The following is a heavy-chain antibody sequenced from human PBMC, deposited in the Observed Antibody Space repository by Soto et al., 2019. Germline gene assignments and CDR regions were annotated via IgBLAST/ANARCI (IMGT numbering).Heavy chain of an antibody. D-gene: IGHD2-2*01. CDR2: ISAYNGNT. V-gene: IGHV1-18*01. J-gene: IGHJ5*01. CDR3: ARETPQWSCISTSCWGFDS. CDR1: GYTFTSYG. Sequence: GASVKVSCKASGYTFTSYGISWVRQAPGQGLEWMGWISAYNGNTNYAQKFQGRVTITRDTSASTAYMELSSLRSEDTAVYYCARETPQWSCISTSCWGFDSWGQGTLVTVSS.